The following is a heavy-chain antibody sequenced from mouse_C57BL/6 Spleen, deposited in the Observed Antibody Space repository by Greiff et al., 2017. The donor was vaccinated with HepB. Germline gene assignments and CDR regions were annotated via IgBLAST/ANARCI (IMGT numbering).Heavy chain of an antibody. Sequence: QVTLKVSGPGILQPSQTLSLTCSFSGFSLSTFGMGVGWIRQPSGKGLEWLAHIWWDDDKYYNPALKSRLTISKDTSKNQVFLKIANVHTADTATYYCARHYCGSSQYYFDYWGQGTTLTVSS. CDR1: GFSLSTFGMG. CDR2: IWWDDDK. D-gene: IGHD1-1*01. CDR3: ARHYCGSSQYYFDY. J-gene: IGHJ2*01. V-gene: IGHV8-8*01.